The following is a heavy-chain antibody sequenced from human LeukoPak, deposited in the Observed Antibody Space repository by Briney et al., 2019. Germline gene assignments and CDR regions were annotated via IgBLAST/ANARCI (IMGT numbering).Heavy chain of an antibody. V-gene: IGHV1-18*01. J-gene: IGHJ2*01. D-gene: IGHD2-21*01. CDR3: ATGGGYWGSDCYSGYWYVDL. CDR1: GYTFTRYG. CDR2: ISAYNGNT. Sequence: ASVKVSCKASGYTFTRYGISWVRQAPGQGLEWMGWISAYNGNTNYAQKLQGRVTMTTDTSTSTAYMELRSLRSEDTAVYYCATGGGYWGSDCYSGYWYVDLWGRGTLVTVSS.